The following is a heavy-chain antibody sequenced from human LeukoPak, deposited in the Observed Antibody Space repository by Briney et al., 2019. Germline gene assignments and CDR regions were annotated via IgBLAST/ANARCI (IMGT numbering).Heavy chain of an antibody. D-gene: IGHD3-3*01. J-gene: IGHJ4*02. Sequence: SQTLSLTCTVSGGSISSGDYYWSWIRQPPGKGLEWIGYIYYSGSTYYNPSLKSRVTISVDTSKNQFSLKLSSVTAADTAVYYCARGRYYDFWESKVRYFDYWGQGTLVTVSS. CDR3: ARGRYYDFWESKVRYFDY. CDR2: IYYSGST. V-gene: IGHV4-30-4*01. CDR1: GGSISSGDYY.